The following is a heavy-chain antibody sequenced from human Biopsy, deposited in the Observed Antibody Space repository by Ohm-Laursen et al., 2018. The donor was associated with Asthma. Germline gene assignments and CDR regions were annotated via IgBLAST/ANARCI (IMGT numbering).Heavy chain of an antibody. Sequence: SLRLSCAASGFAVSRDHMFWVRQAPGKGLAWVGTIRPGQPDIDYEPPVRGRFFISRDDSKNTLYPDMTSLRAEDTAVYYCVKDTLIDSKNYYTFEVWGQGTMVTVSS. CDR2: IRPGQPDI. D-gene: IGHD3-22*01. J-gene: IGHJ3*01. V-gene: IGHV3-53*01. CDR3: VKDTLIDSKNYYTFEV. CDR1: GFAVSRDH.